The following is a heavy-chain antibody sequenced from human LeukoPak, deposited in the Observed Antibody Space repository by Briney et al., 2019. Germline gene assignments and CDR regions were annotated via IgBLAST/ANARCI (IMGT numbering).Heavy chain of an antibody. Sequence: GGSLRLSCAASGFTVSHNYMTWVRQAPGKGLEWVSVVYSGGSTYYADAVKGRFSISRDKSKHTLYLQMNSLRAEDTALYYCAREMYCSGGSCYGDAFDIWGQGTMVTVSS. CDR3: AREMYCSGGSCYGDAFDI. CDR2: VYSGGST. D-gene: IGHD2-15*01. V-gene: IGHV3-66*01. J-gene: IGHJ3*02. CDR1: GFTVSHNY.